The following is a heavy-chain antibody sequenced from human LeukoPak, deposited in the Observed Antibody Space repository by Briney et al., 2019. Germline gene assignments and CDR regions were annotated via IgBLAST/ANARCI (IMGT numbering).Heavy chain of an antibody. V-gene: IGHV1-2*02. CDR3: AREAVAKNNWFDP. CDR1: GYTFTGYY. J-gene: IGHJ5*02. CDR2: INPNSGGT. Sequence: ASVXVSCKASGYTFTGYYMHWVRQAPGQGLEWMGWINPNSGGTNYAQKFQGRVTMTRDTSISTAYMELSRLRSDDTAVYYCAREAVAKNNWFDPWGQGTLVTVSS.